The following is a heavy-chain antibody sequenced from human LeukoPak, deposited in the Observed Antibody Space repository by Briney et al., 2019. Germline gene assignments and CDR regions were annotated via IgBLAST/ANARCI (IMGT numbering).Heavy chain of an antibody. CDR1: GYTFTSYG. Sequence: ASVKVSCKASGYTFTSYGISWVRQAPGQGLEWMGWISAYNGNTNYAQKLQGRVTMTTDTSTSTAYMELRGLRSDDTAVYYCARDCSSTSCYTVNYYYYGMDVWGQGTTVTVSS. CDR2: ISAYNGNT. J-gene: IGHJ6*02. CDR3: ARDCSSTSCYTVNYYYYGMDV. D-gene: IGHD2-2*02. V-gene: IGHV1-18*01.